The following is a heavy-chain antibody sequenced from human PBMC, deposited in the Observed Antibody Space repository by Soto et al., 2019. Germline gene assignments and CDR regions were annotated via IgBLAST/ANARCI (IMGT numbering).Heavy chain of an antibody. CDR1: GFTFSTYA. Sequence: QVQLVESGGGVVQPGRSLRLSCSASGFTFSTYAMHWVRQAPGKGLEWVALISHDETNKYYADSVQGRFTISRDNSKNTLYLHVNSLRAEYTAVYYCARPHDDSSIYYAMDVWGQGTTVTVSS. V-gene: IGHV3-30-3*01. D-gene: IGHD4-4*01. J-gene: IGHJ6*02. CDR3: ARPHDDSSIYYAMDV. CDR2: ISHDETNK.